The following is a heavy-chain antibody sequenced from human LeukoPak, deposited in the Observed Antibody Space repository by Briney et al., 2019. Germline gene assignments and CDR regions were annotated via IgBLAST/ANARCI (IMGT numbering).Heavy chain of an antibody. J-gene: IGHJ4*02. Sequence: GGSLRLSCAASGFTFSSYWMSWVRQAPGKGLEWVANIKQDGSEKYYVDPVKGRFTISRDNAKNSLYLQMNSLRAEDTAVYYCARVSYCSGGSCYDFDYWGQGTLVTVSS. CDR1: GFTFSSYW. D-gene: IGHD2-15*01. V-gene: IGHV3-7*01. CDR2: IKQDGSEK. CDR3: ARVSYCSGGSCYDFDY.